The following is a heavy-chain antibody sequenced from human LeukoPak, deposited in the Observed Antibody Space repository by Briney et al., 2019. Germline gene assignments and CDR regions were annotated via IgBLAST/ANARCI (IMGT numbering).Heavy chain of an antibody. CDR3: ARLGFDSSGSLDY. D-gene: IGHD3-22*01. Sequence: SETLSLTCTVSGGSISSYYWSWIRQPPGKGLEWIGYIYYSGSTNYNPSLKSRVTISVDTSKNQFSLKLSSVTAADTAVYYCARLGFDSSGSLDYWGQGTLVTVSS. CDR2: IYYSGST. V-gene: IGHV4-59*08. J-gene: IGHJ4*02. CDR1: GGSISSYY.